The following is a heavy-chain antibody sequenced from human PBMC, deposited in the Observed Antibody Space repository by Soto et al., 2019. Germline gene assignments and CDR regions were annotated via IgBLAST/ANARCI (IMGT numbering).Heavy chain of an antibody. Sequence: SVKVSFKASGGTFSSYAISWVRQAPGQGLEWMGGIIPIFGTANYAQKFQGRVTITADKSTSTAYMELSSLRSEDTAVYYCATTETTTVVTPFWYFDLWGRGTLVTVSS. J-gene: IGHJ2*01. CDR2: IIPIFGTA. D-gene: IGHD4-17*01. CDR3: ATTETTTVVTPFWYFDL. V-gene: IGHV1-69*06. CDR1: GGTFSSYA.